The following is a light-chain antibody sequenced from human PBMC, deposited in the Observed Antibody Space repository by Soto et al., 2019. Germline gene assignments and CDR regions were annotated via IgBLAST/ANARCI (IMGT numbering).Light chain of an antibody. J-gene: IGKJ5*01. V-gene: IGKV3-15*01. CDR2: GAR. CDR1: QIVNHN. Sequence: MTQSPSSLSASVGDRVTITCRASQIVNHNVAWYQQKPGQAPRLLIYGARSRATGVPDRFSGSGTGTDFTLTISSLQAEDFGVYFCHQYNNWPPSTFGQGTRLEIK. CDR3: HQYNNWPPST.